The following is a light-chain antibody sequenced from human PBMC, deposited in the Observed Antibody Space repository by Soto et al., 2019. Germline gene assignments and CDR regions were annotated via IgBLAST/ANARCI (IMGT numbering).Light chain of an antibody. CDR2: EGS. CDR1: SSDVGSYNL. CDR3: CSYAGSSTFLWV. V-gene: IGLV2-23*03. Sequence: QSALTQPASVSGSPGQSITISCTGTSSDVGSYNLVSWYQQHPGKAPKLMIYEGSKRPSGVSNRFSGSKSGNTASLTISGLQAEDEADYYCCSYAGSSTFLWVFVGGTKLTVL. J-gene: IGLJ3*02.